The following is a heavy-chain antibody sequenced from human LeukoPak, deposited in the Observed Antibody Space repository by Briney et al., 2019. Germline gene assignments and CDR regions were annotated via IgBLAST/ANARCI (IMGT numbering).Heavy chain of an antibody. CDR2: IHPSGRL. V-gene: IGHV4-31*02. CDR3: SRGLGSRKLGY. J-gene: IGHJ4*02. D-gene: IGHD2-2*01. Sequence: WIGSIHPSGRLYNNPSLESRVTISIDTSKNQFSLSLNSVTAADTAVYFCSRGLGSRKLGYWGQGTLVTVSS.